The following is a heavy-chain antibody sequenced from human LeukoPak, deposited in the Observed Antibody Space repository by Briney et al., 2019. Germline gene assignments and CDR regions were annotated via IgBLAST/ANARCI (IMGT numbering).Heavy chain of an antibody. D-gene: IGHD1-26*01. CDR1: GFTFSSYS. V-gene: IGHV3-48*04. CDR2: ISSSSSTI. Sequence: PGGSLRLSCAASGFTFSSYSMNWVRQAPGKGLEWVSYISSSSSTIYYADSVKGRFTISRDNAENSLYLQMSSLTAEDTAVYYCARAKTYSGSYYDAFDIWGQGTMVIVSP. CDR3: ARAKTYSGSYYDAFDI. J-gene: IGHJ3*02.